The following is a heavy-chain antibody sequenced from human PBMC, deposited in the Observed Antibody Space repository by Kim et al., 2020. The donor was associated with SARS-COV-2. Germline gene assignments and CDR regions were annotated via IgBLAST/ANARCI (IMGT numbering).Heavy chain of an antibody. D-gene: IGHD2-15*01. Sequence: VKGGFTISRDNSKNTLYLQMNSLRAEDTAVYYCTKAGFVNSGDRPVDVNYWGQGTLVTVSS. J-gene: IGHJ4*02. V-gene: IGHV3-23*01. CDR3: TKAGFVNSGDRPVDVNY.